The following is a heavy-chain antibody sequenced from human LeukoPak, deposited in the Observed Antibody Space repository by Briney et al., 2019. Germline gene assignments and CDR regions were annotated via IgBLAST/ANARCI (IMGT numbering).Heavy chain of an antibody. J-gene: IGHJ4*02. Sequence: SQTLSLTCAISGDSVSSNSAAWNWIRQSPSRGLEWLGRTYYRSKWYNDYAESVKSRITINPDTSKNQFSLQLNSVTSEDTAMYYCAATVVTELDYWGQGTLVTVSS. CDR3: AATVVTELDY. CDR1: GDSVSSNSAA. V-gene: IGHV6-1*01. CDR2: TYYRSKWYN. D-gene: IGHD3-22*01.